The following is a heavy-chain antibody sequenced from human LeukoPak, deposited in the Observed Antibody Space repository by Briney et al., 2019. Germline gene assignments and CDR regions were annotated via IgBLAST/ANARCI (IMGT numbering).Heavy chain of an antibody. CDR2: ISGSGGST. CDR3: AKDTRGSYSWFDP. V-gene: IGHV3-23*01. Sequence: GASLRLSCAASGFTFSSYAMSWVRQAPGKGLEWVSAISGSGGSTYYADSVKGRCTISRDNSKNTLYLQMNSLRAEDTAVYYCAKDTRGSYSWFDPWGQGTLVTVSS. J-gene: IGHJ5*02. CDR1: GFTFSSYA. D-gene: IGHD1-26*01.